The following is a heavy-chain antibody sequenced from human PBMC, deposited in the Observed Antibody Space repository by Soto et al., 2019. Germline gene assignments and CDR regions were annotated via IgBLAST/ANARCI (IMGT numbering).Heavy chain of an antibody. CDR2: IYSGGST. D-gene: IGHD6-6*01. CDR1: GFTVSSNS. Sequence: EVQLVESGGGLVQPGGSLRLSCAASGFTVSSNSMSWVRQAPGKGLEWVSVIYSGGSTYYADSVKGRLTISRDNSKSTLYLQMNSLRAEDTAVYYCARDRRSSFDYWGQGTLVTVSS. CDR3: ARDRRSSFDY. J-gene: IGHJ4*02. V-gene: IGHV3-66*01.